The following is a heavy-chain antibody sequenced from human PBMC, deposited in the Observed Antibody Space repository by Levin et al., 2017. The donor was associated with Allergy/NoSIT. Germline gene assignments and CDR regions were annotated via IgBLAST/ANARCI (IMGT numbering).Heavy chain of an antibody. Sequence: GGSLRLSCAASGFTFSNAWMSWVRQAPGKGLEWVGRIKSKTDGGTTDYAAPVKGRFTISRDDSKNTLYLQMNSLKTEDTAVYYCTTDHPKWELLDYWGQGTLVTVSS. D-gene: IGHD1-26*01. CDR2: IKSKTDGGTT. CDR1: GFTFSNAW. CDR3: TTDHPKWELLDY. V-gene: IGHV3-15*01. J-gene: IGHJ4*02.